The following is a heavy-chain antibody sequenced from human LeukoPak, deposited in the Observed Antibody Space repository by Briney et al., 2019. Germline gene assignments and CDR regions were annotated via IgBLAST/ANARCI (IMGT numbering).Heavy chain of an antibody. CDR3: ARDAVSTVTAGGIDE. V-gene: IGHV1-18*01. Sequence: ASVKVSCKASGYTFTSYGISWVRQAPGQGLEWMAWISAYSGNTEYAENIQGRVTMTTDTSTSTAYMELRSVRYDDTAVYYFARDAVSTVTAGGIDEWGQGTLVTVSS. J-gene: IGHJ4*02. CDR1: GYTFTSYG. CDR2: ISAYSGNT. D-gene: IGHD2-21*02.